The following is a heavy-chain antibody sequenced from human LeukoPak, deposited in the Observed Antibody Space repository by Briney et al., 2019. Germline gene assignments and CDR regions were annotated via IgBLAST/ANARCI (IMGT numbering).Heavy chain of an antibody. V-gene: IGHV4-59*08. CDR3: ARLWGDIVVVPAAIPDY. J-gene: IGHJ4*02. CDR2: VYYSGST. D-gene: IGHD2-2*02. Sequence: SGTLSLTCTVSGGSISNYYWSWIRQPPGKGLEWIGYVYYSGSTNYNPSLKSRVTISVDTSQNQFSLKLTSVTAADTAVYYCARLWGDIVVVPAAIPDYWGQGTLVTVSS. CDR1: GGSISNYY.